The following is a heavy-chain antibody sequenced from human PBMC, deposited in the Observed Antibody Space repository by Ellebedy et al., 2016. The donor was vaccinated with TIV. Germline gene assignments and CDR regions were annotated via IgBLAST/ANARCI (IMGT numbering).Heavy chain of an antibody. CDR2: FDPEDGET. CDR3: ATDYRTAMAN. CDR1: GYTLTELS. V-gene: IGHV1-24*01. D-gene: IGHD5-18*01. J-gene: IGHJ4*02. Sequence: ASVKVSXXVSGYTLTELSMHWVRQAPGKGLEWMGGFDPEDGETIYAQKFQGRVTMTEDTSTDTAYMELSSLRSEDTAVYYCATDYRTAMANWGQGTLVTVSS.